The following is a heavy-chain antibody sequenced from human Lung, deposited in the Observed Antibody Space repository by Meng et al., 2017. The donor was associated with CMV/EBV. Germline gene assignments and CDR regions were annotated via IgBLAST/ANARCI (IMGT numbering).Heavy chain of an antibody. CDR3: PRVNWNDAFVLDY. V-gene: IGHV4-30-4*08. D-gene: IGHD1-1*01. J-gene: IGHJ4*02. CDR1: GGSISSGDYY. CDR2: IYYSGST. Sequence: LXCTVSGGSISSGDYYWSWIRQPPGKGLEWIGYIYYSGSTYYNPSLKSRVTISVDTSKNQFSLKLSSVTAADTAVYYCPRVNWNDAFVLDYWGQGTLVTVSS.